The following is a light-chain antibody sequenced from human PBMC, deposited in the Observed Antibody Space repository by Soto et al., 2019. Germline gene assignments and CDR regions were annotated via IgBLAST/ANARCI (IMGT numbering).Light chain of an antibody. CDR1: SSNIGYNY. J-gene: IGLJ2*01. CDR3: GTWDSGLSGVL. V-gene: IGLV1-51*01. CDR2: DNN. Sequence: QSVLTQPPSVSAAPGQKVTISCSGSSSNIGYNYVSWYQHLPGTAPKLLIYDNNKRPSGIPDRFSGSKSGTSATLDITGLQTGDGADYYCGTWDSGLSGVLFGGGTKVTVL.